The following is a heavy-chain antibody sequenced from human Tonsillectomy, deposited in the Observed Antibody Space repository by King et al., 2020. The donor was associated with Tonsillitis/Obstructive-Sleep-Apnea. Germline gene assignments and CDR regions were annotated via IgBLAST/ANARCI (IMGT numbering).Heavy chain of an antibody. Sequence: QLVQSGVEVKKPGASVKVSCKASGYTFTSYGISWVRQAPGQGLEWMGWINAYNGNTNYAQKLQGRVTMTTDTSTTTAYMELRSLRSDDTAVYYCARGVEQWLESDYYFDYWGQGTLATVSS. J-gene: IGHJ4*02. CDR2: INAYNGNT. V-gene: IGHV1-18*01. CDR3: ARGVEQWLESDYYFDY. CDR1: GYTFTSYG. D-gene: IGHD6-19*01.